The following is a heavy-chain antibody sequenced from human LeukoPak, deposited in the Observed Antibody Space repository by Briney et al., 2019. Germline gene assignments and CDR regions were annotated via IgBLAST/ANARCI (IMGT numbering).Heavy chain of an antibody. CDR1: GFTFGDYA. CDR2: IRSKAYGGTT. Sequence: GGSLRLSCTASGFTFGDYAMSWFRQAPGKGLEWVGFIRSKAYGGTTEYAASVKGRFTISRDDSKSIAYLQMNSLKTEDTAVYYCTRGYYYGSGSYYTPDDYWGQGTLVTVSS. V-gene: IGHV3-49*03. CDR3: TRGYYYGSGSYYTPDDY. D-gene: IGHD3-10*01. J-gene: IGHJ4*02.